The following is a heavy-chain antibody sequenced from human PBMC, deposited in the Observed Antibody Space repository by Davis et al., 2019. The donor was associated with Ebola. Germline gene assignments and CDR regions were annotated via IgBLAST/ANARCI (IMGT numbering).Heavy chain of an antibody. Sequence: PSETLSLTCAVSGPSISSNISARNWTWQTTSRGLAWLGRTYYKSKWYNYYEVSVKSRITLNPDTSKNQFSLQLNSVTPEDTALYYCTRGWLRGGMDVWGEGTTVTV. CDR2: TYYKSKWYN. V-gene: IGHV6-1*01. CDR3: TRGWLRGGMDV. J-gene: IGHJ6*02. D-gene: IGHD5-18*01. CDR1: GPSISSNISA.